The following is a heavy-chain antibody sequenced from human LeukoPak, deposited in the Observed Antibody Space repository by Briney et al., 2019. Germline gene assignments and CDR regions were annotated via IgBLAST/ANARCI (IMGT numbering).Heavy chain of an antibody. CDR3: AKSDYYDESGHPSSFEY. CDR1: GFPFSSYA. J-gene: IGHJ4*02. CDR2: VSGSGDTT. Sequence: GESLRLSCAASGFPFSSYAMRWVRQPPGKGLEWVSGVSGSGDTTYYADSAKDRFTISRDNSKNTLYLQMDSLRAEDAAVYYCAKSDYYDESGHPSSFEYWGQGTLVTVSS. D-gene: IGHD3-16*01. V-gene: IGHV3-23*01.